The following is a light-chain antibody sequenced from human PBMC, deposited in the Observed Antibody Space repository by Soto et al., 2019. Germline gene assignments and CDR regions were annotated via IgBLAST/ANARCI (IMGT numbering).Light chain of an antibody. CDR2: DVT. J-gene: IGLJ1*01. CDR1: SSDVGRYDY. CDR3: CSFAGSYSYV. Sequence: SALTQPRSVSASPGQSVTISCTGTSSDVGRYDYVSWYQQHPGKAPKLIVYDVTERPSGVPDRFSGSKSGNTASLTISGLQAEDEADYSCCSFAGSYSYVFGTGTKVTV. V-gene: IGLV2-11*01.